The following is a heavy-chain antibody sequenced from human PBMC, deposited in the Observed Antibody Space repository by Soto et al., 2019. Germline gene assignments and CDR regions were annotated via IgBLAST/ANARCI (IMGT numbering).Heavy chain of an antibody. J-gene: IGHJ6*02. V-gene: IGHV1-18*04. D-gene: IGHD3-16*01. CDR3: ARRLGSYYYGMDV. CDR2: ISAYNGNT. Sequence: ASVKVSCKASGYTFTSYGISWVRQAPGQGLEWMGWISAYNGNTNYAQKLQGRVTMTTDTSTSTAYMDLRSLTSDDTAVYFCARRLGSYYYGMDVWGQGTTVTVSS. CDR1: GYTFTSYG.